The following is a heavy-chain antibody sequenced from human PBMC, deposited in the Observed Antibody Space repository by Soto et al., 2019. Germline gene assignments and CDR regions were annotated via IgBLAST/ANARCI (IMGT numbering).Heavy chain of an antibody. Sequence: ESLLLSCAASGFSFDDYNMHWVRQAPGKGLEWVSLITWNGGNTYYADSVKGRFTISRDGTTQSASLQMTGLKREDTGLYYCARETLSFGSALDAWGQGTTVTVSS. CDR2: ITWNGGNT. J-gene: IGHJ6*02. V-gene: IGHV3-43*01. D-gene: IGHD3-3*01. CDR3: ARETLSFGSALDA. CDR1: GFSFDDYN.